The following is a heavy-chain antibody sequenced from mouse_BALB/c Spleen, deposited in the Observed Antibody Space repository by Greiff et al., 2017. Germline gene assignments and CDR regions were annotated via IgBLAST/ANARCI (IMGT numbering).Heavy chain of an antibody. Sequence: VQLKESGGGLVQPGGSMKLSCVASGFTFSSYWMSWVRQSPEKGLEWVAEIRLKSDNYATHYAESVKGKFTISRDDSKSRLYLQMNSLRAEDTGIYYCTRCYGSSYWYFDVWGAGTTVTVSS. D-gene: IGHD1-1*01. CDR1: GFTFSSYW. J-gene: IGHJ1*01. V-gene: IGHV6-6*02. CDR2: IRLKSDNYAT. CDR3: TRCYGSSYWYFDV.